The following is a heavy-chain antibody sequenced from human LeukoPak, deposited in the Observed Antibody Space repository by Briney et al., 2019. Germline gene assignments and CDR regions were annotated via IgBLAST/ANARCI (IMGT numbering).Heavy chain of an antibody. D-gene: IGHD3-3*01. CDR2: ISSNGGST. CDR3: ARPHRRYDFWSGYYI. V-gene: IGHV3-64*01. Sequence: GGSLRLSCAASGFTFSSYAMHWVRQAPGKGLEYVSAISSNGGSTYYANSVKGRFTISRDNSKNTLYLQMGSLRAEDMAVYYSARPHRRYDFWSGYYIWGQGTLVTVSS. CDR1: GFTFSSYA. J-gene: IGHJ4*02.